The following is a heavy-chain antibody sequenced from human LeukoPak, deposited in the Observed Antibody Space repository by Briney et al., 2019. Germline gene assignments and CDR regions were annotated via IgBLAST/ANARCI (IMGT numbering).Heavy chain of an antibody. CDR2: IYYDGSTT. D-gene: IGHD6-13*01. J-gene: IGHJ4*02. Sequence: PGRSLRLSCAASGFTFSNYGVHWVRQAPGKGLEWVAVIYYDGSTTYYADSVKGRFTISRDNSMSTLYLQMNSLRAEDTAVYYCATGPQSAAAGIFDYWGQGTLVTVSS. V-gene: IGHV3-33*01. CDR3: ATGPQSAAAGIFDY. CDR1: GFTFSNYG.